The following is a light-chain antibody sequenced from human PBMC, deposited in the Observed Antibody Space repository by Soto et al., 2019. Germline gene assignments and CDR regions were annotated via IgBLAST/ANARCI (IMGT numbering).Light chain of an antibody. Sequence: DIHMTQSPSSLSASVGDRVTITCQASHDIRKYLNWYQQKPGKAPKLLIYDESNMETGVPSRFTGSGSGTDFNFTISRLQPEDIATYYCQQYENFPITCGQGTRLEIK. CDR1: HDIRKY. J-gene: IGKJ5*01. CDR3: QQYENFPIT. V-gene: IGKV1-33*01. CDR2: DES.